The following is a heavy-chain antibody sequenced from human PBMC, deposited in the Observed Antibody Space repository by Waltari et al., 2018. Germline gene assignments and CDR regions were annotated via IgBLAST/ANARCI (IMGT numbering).Heavy chain of an antibody. V-gene: IGHV3-21*01. CDR1: GFSFSSYS. J-gene: IGHJ4*02. Sequence: EVQLVESGGGLVKPGGSLRLSCGASGFSFSSYSVNWVRQAPGKGLEWVSSISSSTTYIHYADSVKGRFTISRDNSKRTLHLDMNDLKVDDTAIYYCAKDAFGNTYLDLWGQGTLVTVSS. D-gene: IGHD3-10*01. CDR2: ISSSTTYI. CDR3: AKDAFGNTYLDL.